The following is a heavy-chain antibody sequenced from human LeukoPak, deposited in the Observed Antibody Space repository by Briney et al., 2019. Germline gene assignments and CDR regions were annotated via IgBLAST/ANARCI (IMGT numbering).Heavy chain of an antibody. J-gene: IGHJ4*02. V-gene: IGHV1-2*02. CDR1: GYTFTGYY. Sequence: ASVKVSCKASGYTFTGYYLHWVRQAPGQGLEWMGWITPNSGGTNYAQRFQGRVTMTRDTSISTAYMELSRLRSDDTAVYYCARDVAAAMRNWGQGTLATVSS. D-gene: IGHD2-2*01. CDR3: ARDVAAAMRN. CDR2: ITPNSGGT.